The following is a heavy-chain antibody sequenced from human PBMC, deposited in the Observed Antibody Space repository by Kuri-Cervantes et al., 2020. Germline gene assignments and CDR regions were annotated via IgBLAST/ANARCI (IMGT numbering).Heavy chain of an antibody. Sequence: ASVKVSCKASGYTFTGYYMHWVRQAPGQGLEWMGWINPNSGGTNYAQKFQGWVTMTRDTSISTAYMELSRLRSDDTAVYYCARDSAQYCSGGSCYHQDAFDIWGQGTMVTVSS. D-gene: IGHD2-15*01. J-gene: IGHJ3*02. CDR2: INPNSGGT. CDR3: ARDSAQYCSGGSCYHQDAFDI. V-gene: IGHV1-2*04. CDR1: GYTFTGYY.